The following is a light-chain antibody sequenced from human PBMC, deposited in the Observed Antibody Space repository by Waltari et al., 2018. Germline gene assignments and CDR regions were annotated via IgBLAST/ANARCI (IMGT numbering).Light chain of an antibody. V-gene: IGLV2-23*02. CDR1: SSDVGRYNL. CDR2: EVS. CDR3: CSYASSITYV. J-gene: IGLJ1*01. Sequence: QSALTQPASVSGSPGQSITISCTGTSSDVGRYNLVSWYQQHPGKAPHLMVYEVSKRPSGVSNRFAGSKSGNTASLTISGLQAEDEADYYCCSYASSITYVFGTGTKVTVL.